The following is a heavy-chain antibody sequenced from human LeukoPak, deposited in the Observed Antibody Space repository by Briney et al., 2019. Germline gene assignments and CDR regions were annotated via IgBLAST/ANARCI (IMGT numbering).Heavy chain of an antibody. D-gene: IGHD3-3*01. J-gene: IGHJ4*02. CDR1: GFTFGDYA. V-gene: IGHV3-9*01. CDR2: ISWNSGSI. CDR3: AKDGATRPKGYDFWSGYFRSGGYYFDY. Sequence: GGSLRLSCAASGFTFGDYAMHWVRQAPGKGLEWVSGISWNSGSIGYADSVKGRFTISRDNAKNSLYLQMNSLRAEDTALYYCAKDGATRPKGYDFWSGYFRSGGYYFDYWGQGTLVTVSS.